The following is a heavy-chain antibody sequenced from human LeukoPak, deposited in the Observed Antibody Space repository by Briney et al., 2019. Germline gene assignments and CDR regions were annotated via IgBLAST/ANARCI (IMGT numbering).Heavy chain of an antibody. Sequence: GGSLRLSCAASGFTFSSYSMNWVRQAPGKGLEWVSYISSSSSTIYYADSVKGRFTISRDNSKNTLYLQMNSLRAEDTAVYYCAKVAYDSSGYYYVRGHIDYWGQGTLVTVSS. CDR1: GFTFSSYS. CDR3: AKVAYDSSGYYYVRGHIDY. CDR2: ISSSSSTI. J-gene: IGHJ4*02. V-gene: IGHV3-48*01. D-gene: IGHD3-22*01.